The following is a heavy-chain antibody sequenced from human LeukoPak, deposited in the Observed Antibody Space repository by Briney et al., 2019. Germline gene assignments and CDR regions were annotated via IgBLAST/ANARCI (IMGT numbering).Heavy chain of an antibody. V-gene: IGHV4-59*01. J-gene: IGHJ4*02. CDR3: ARGSGYYRSHFDY. D-gene: IGHD3-3*01. CDR1: GGSISSYY. CDR2: IYYSGST. Sequence: PSETLSLTCTVSGGSISSYYWSWIRQPPGKGLAWIGYIYYSGSTNYNPSLKSRVTISVDTSKNQFSLKLSSVTAADTAVYYCARGSGYYRSHFDYWGQGTLVTVSS.